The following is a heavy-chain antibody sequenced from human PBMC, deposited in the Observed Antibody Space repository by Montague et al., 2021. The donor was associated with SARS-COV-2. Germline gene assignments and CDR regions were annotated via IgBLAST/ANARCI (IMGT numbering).Heavy chain of an antibody. D-gene: IGHD1-14*01. Sequence: FLRLSWAASEFTFSYYAMHWFRQAPAKVLEWVSGISWCSVNVAYADSFKVRFTISRDNAKNSLYLQMNNLRPEDTALYYCAKDLRAITLAYFDYWGQGTLVTVSS. J-gene: IGHJ4*02. V-gene: IGHV3-9*01. CDR3: AKDLRAITLAYFDY. CDR2: ISWCSVNV. CDR1: EFTFSYYA.